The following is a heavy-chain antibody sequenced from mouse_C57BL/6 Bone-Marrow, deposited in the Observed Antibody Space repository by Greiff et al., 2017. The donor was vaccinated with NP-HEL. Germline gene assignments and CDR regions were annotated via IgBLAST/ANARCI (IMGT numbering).Heavy chain of an antibody. D-gene: IGHD2-1*01. CDR2: INPYNGGT. V-gene: IGHV1-19*01. CDR3: ARIYYGNYPYAMDY. CDR1: GYTFTDYY. Sequence: EVKLMESGPVLVKPGASVKMSCKASGYTFTDYYMNWVKQSHGKSLEWIGVINPYNGGTSYNQKFKGKATLTVDKSSSTAYMELNSLTSEDSAVYYCARIYYGNYPYAMDYWGQGTSVTVSS. J-gene: IGHJ4*01.